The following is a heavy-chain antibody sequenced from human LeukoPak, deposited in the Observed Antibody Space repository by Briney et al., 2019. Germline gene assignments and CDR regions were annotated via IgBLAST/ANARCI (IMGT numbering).Heavy chain of an antibody. CDR1: GGSISSGGYS. Sequence: PSETLFLTCAVSGGSISSGGYSWRWIRQPPGKGLEWIGYIYHSGSTYYNPSLKSRVTISVDRSKNQFSLKLSSVTAADTAVYYCARTYYYDSSGYYYAWYFDYWGQGNLVTVSS. J-gene: IGHJ4*02. CDR3: ARTYYYDSSGYYYAWYFDY. CDR2: IYHSGST. V-gene: IGHV4-30-2*01. D-gene: IGHD3-22*01.